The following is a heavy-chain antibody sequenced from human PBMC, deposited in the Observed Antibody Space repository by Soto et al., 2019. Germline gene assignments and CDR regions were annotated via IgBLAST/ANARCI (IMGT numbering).Heavy chain of an antibody. CDR3: ASGYIWNDAFDI. CDR2: MNPNSGNT. Sequence: ASVKVSCKASGYTFTSYDINWVRQATGQGLEWMGWMNPNSGNTGYAQKFQGRVTMTRNNSISTAYMELSSLRSEDTAVYYCASGYIWNDAFDIWGQGTMVTVSS. V-gene: IGHV1-8*01. J-gene: IGHJ3*02. D-gene: IGHD1-20*01. CDR1: GYTFTSYD.